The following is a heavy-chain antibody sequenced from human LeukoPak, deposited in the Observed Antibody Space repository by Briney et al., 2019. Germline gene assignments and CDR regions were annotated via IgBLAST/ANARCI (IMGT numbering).Heavy chain of an antibody. CDR3: ARTLARCSRTRDWFDP. J-gene: IGHJ5*02. CDR2: INAGNGNT. V-gene: IGHV1-3*01. CDR1: GYTFTSYA. Sequence: ASVKVSCKASGYTFTSYAMHWVRQAPGQRLEWMGWINAGNGNTKYSQKFQGRVTITRDTSASTAYMELSSLRSEDTAVYYCARTLARCSRTRDWFDPWGQGTLVTVSS. D-gene: IGHD6-13*01.